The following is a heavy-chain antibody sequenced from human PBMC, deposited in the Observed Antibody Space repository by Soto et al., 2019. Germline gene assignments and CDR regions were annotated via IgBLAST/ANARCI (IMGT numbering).Heavy chain of an antibody. CDR1: GGTFSSYA. Sequence: QVQLVQSGAEVKKPGSSVKVSCKASGGTFSSYAISWVRQAPGQGLEWMGGIIPIFGTANYAQKFQGRVTITADKSTSTAYMELSSLRSEDTAVYYCARGRWRKGGPYYYGMDVWGQGTTVTVS. D-gene: IGHD1-26*01. J-gene: IGHJ6*02. CDR3: ARGRWRKGGPYYYGMDV. V-gene: IGHV1-69*06. CDR2: IIPIFGTA.